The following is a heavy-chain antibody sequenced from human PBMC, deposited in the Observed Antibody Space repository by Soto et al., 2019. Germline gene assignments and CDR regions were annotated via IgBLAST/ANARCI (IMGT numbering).Heavy chain of an antibody. V-gene: IGHV5-10-1*01. CDR2: IDPSDSYT. J-gene: IGHJ6*02. Sequence: PGESLKISCKGSGYSFTSYWISWVRQMPGKGLEWMGRIDPSDSYTNYSPSFQGHVTISADKSISTAYLQWSSLKASDTAMYYCARQRYCSSTSCYVGYYYYYGMDVWGQGTTVTVSS. D-gene: IGHD2-2*01. CDR1: GYSFTSYW. CDR3: ARQRYCSSTSCYVGYYYYYGMDV.